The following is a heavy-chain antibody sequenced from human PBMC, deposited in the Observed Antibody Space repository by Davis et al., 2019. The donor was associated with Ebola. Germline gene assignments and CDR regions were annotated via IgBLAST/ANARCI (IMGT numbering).Heavy chain of an antibody. CDR3: ARDRDSSSWYLGLYFQH. V-gene: IGHV3-53*05. Sequence: PGGSLRLSCAASGFTVSSNYMSWVRQAPGKGLEWVPVLYSGGSTYYADSVKGRFTASRDNSKNTLYLQMNSRRAEDTAVYYCARDRDSSSWYLGLYFQHWGQGTLVTVSS. D-gene: IGHD6-13*01. J-gene: IGHJ1*01. CDR2: LYSGGST. CDR1: GFTVSSNY.